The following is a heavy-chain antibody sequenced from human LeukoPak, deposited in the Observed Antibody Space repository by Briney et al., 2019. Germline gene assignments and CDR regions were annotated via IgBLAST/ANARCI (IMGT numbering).Heavy chain of an antibody. V-gene: IGHV3-23*01. Sequence: GGSLRLSCAASGFTVSSDGMSWVRQAPGKGLEWVSSFSGSGGSTYYADSVKGRLIISRDNSKNTLYLQMNRLRAEDTAIYYCARSGYNRFDYWGQGTLVTVSS. CDR2: FSGSGGST. CDR3: ARSGYNRFDY. D-gene: IGHD5-24*01. J-gene: IGHJ4*02. CDR1: GFTVSSDG.